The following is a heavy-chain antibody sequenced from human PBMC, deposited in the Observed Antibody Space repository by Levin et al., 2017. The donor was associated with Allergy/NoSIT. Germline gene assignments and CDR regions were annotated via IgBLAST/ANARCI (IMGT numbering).Heavy chain of an antibody. CDR3: ARDYRRFAYGMDV. V-gene: IGHV3-53*01. D-gene: IGHD3-3*01. CDR1: GFTVSSNY. CDR2: IYSGGST. J-gene: IGHJ6*02. Sequence: GGSLRLSCAASGFTVSSNYMSWVRQAPGKGLEWVSVIYSGGSTYYADSVKGRFTISRDNSKNTLYLQMNSLRAEDTAVYYCARDYRRFAYGMDVWGQGTTVTVSS.